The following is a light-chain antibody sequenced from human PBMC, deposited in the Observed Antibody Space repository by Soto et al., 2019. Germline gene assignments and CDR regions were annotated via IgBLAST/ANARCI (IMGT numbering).Light chain of an antibody. J-gene: IGKJ1*01. CDR2: DAS. Sequence: DIQLISNPFTLSAYVENRVPITCRASQSISSWLAWYQQKPGKAPKLLIYDASSLESGVPSRFSGSGSGKEFTLTISSLQPDDFATYYCQQYNSYAPWTFGQGTKVDIK. V-gene: IGKV1-5*01. CDR1: QSISSW. CDR3: QQYNSYAPWT.